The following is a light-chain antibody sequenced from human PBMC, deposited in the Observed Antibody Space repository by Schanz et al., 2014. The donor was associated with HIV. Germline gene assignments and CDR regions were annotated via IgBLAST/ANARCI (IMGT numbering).Light chain of an antibody. J-gene: IGKJ1*01. V-gene: IGKV3-20*01. CDR1: QTITSNF. CDR3: QYYGSPPWT. Sequence: EIELTQSPGTLSLFPGERAALSCRASQTITSNFLAWYQQRPGQAPRLVIFGASNRATGIPDRFSGSDSGTDFTLTISRVEPEDYAVYYCQYYGSPPWTFGQGTKVEVK. CDR2: GAS.